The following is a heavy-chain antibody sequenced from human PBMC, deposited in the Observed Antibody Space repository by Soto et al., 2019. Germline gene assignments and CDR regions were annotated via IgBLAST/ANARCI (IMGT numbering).Heavy chain of an antibody. D-gene: IGHD3-10*01. Sequence: QVQLVQSGAEVKKPGSSVKVSCKASGGIFSTYAISWLRQAPGQGLEWMGGIIPLFGTPNYAQRFQGRVTISEDESKSTDYMELSRLRSEDTAVYYCERDRDDYGYGNYYNRIDFWGQGTLVTVSS. CDR3: ERDRDDYGYGNYYNRIDF. CDR2: IIPLFGTP. CDR1: GGIFSTYA. J-gene: IGHJ4*02. V-gene: IGHV1-69*01.